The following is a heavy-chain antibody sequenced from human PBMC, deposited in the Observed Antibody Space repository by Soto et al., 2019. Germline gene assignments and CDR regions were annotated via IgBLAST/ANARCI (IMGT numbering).Heavy chain of an antibody. Sequence: EVQLLESGGGLVQPGGSLRLSCAASGFTFSNYAMSWVRQAPGKGLEWVSAISGSGGSTYYADSVKGRFTISRDNSKNTLYVKMNSLRAEDTAVYYCAKGTLGDYIWGSYRYDYWGQGTLVTVSS. V-gene: IGHV3-23*01. J-gene: IGHJ4*02. CDR2: ISGSGGST. D-gene: IGHD3-16*02. CDR1: GFTFSNYA. CDR3: AKGTLGDYIWGSYRYDY.